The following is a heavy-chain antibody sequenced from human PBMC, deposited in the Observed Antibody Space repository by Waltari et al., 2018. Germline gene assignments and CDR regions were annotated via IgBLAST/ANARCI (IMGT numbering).Heavy chain of an antibody. CDR2: IIPICGTA. D-gene: IGHD3-10*01. V-gene: IGHV1-69*01. CDR3: ASGFITMVRGIIINDAFDI. CDR1: GGTFSSYA. J-gene: IGHJ3*02. Sequence: QVQLVQSGAEVKKPGSSVKVSCKASGGTFSSYAISWVRQAPGQGLEWMGGIIPICGTANYAQKFQGRVTITADESTSTAYMELSSLRSEDTAVYYCASGFITMVRGIIINDAFDIWGQGTMVTVSS.